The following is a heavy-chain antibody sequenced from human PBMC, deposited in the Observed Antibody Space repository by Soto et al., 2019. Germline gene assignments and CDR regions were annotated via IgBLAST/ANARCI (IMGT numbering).Heavy chain of an antibody. CDR3: ARDNGREQYYDSSGYWYYFDY. Sequence: QVQLQESGPGLVKPSETLSLTCTVSGGSISSYYWSWIRQPPGRGLEWIGYIYYSGSTNYNPSLKRRVPISVETSKNQFSLKLSSVTAADTAVYYCARDNGREQYYDSSGYWYYFDYWGQGTLVTVSS. D-gene: IGHD3-22*01. CDR1: GGSISSYY. V-gene: IGHV4-59*01. CDR2: IYYSGST. J-gene: IGHJ4*02.